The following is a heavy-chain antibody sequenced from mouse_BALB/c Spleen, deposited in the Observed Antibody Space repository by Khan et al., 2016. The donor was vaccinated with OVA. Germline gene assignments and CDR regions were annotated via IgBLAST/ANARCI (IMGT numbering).Heavy chain of an antibody. J-gene: IGHJ3*01. CDR2: INTYTGEP. Sequence: QIQLVQSGPELKKPGETVKISCKASGYTFTNYGMNWVKQAPGKGLKWMGWINTYTGEPTYADDFKGRFAFSLETSASTAYLEINNLKNEDTATYFCARSNGNSWFVYWGQGTLVTVSA. CDR3: ARSNGNSWFVY. V-gene: IGHV9-3-1*01. CDR1: GYTFTNYG. D-gene: IGHD2-1*01.